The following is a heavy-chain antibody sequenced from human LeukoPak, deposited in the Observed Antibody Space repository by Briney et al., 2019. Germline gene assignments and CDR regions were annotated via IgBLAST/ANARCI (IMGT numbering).Heavy chain of an antibody. Sequence: GGSLRLSCAASGYTFSSYSMNWVRQAPGKGLEWVSFIRAGSNNKYYADSVKGRFTISRDNARNTLYLQMNSLRGDDTAVYYCSRVLRYGDRSAYYYYDYWARGPLVRVSS. V-gene: IGHV3-21*01. CDR2: IRAGSNNK. J-gene: IGHJ4*02. D-gene: IGHD3-22*01. CDR3: SRVLRYGDRSAYYYYDY. CDR1: GYTFSSYS.